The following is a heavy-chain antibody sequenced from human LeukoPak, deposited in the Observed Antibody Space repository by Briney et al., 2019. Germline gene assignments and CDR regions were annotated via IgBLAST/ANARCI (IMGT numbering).Heavy chain of an antibody. J-gene: IGHJ4*02. D-gene: IGHD6-13*01. CDR1: GDSVSSYY. CDR3: ARAGSSWSFDY. Sequence: SETLSLICTVSGDSVSSYYWSWIRQPPGKGLEWIGYIYYIGKINYNPSLKSRATMSVDTSKNQVSLNLSSVTAADTAVYYCARAGSSWSFDYWGQGALVTVSS. CDR2: IYYIGKI. V-gene: IGHV4-59*02.